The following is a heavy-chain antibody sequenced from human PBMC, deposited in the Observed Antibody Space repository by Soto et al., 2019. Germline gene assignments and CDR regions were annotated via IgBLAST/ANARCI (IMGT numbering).Heavy chain of an antibody. CDR3: AKALRSSSWYYGMDV. Sequence: GGSLRLSCAASGFTFSSYAMSWVRQAPGKGLEKGLEWVSGISGSGGSTYYADSVKGRFTISRDNSKNTLYLQMNSLRADDTAVYYCAKALRSSSWYYGMDVWGQGTTVTVSS. D-gene: IGHD6-13*01. J-gene: IGHJ6*02. CDR1: GFTFSSYA. CDR2: ISGSGGST. V-gene: IGHV3-23*01.